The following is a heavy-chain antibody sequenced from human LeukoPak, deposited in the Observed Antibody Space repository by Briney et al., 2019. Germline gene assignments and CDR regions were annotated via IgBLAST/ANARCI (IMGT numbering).Heavy chain of an antibody. V-gene: IGHV4-34*01. J-gene: IGHJ4*02. Sequence: SETLSLTCAVYGGSFSGYYWSWIRQPPGKGLEWIGEINHSGSTNYNPSLKSRVTISVDTSKNQFSLKLSSVTAADTAVYYCARQGPRSPAAYWGQGTLVTVSS. CDR3: ARQGPRSPAAY. D-gene: IGHD2-2*01. CDR1: GGSFSGYY. CDR2: INHSGST.